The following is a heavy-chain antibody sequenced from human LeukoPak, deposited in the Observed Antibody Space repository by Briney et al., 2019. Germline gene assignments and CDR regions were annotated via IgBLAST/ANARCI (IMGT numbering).Heavy chain of an antibody. J-gene: IGHJ4*02. CDR3: ARFSYYYGSGSEGSEFDY. CDR2: IYPGDSDT. Sequence: GESLKISCKGSGYSFTSYWIGWVRQMPGKGLEWMGIIYPGDSDTRCSPSFQGQVTISAVKSISTAYLQWSSLKASDTAMYYCARFSYYYGSGSEGSEFDYWGQGTLVTVSS. CDR1: GYSFTSYW. V-gene: IGHV5-51*01. D-gene: IGHD3-10*01.